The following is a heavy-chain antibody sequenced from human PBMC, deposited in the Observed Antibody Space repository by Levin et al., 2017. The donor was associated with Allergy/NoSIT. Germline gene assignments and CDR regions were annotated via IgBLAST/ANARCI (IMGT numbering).Heavy chain of an antibody. CDR1: GFTFRSYG. J-gene: IGHJ4*02. CDR2: LSYNGNSQ. Sequence: GGSLRLSCAASGFTFRSYGMHWVRQAPGKGLEWLAVLSYNGNSQSFVDSVKGRFSISTDNSKNKLFLEMNSLRPEDTGVYYCAGDGFDYWGQGTLVTVSS. CDR3: AGDGFDY. V-gene: IGHV3-30*03.